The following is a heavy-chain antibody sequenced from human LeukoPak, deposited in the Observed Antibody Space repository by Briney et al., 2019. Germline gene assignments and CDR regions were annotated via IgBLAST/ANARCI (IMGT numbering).Heavy chain of an antibody. CDR2: ISYSGST. V-gene: IGHV4-31*03. J-gene: IGHJ4*02. CDR3: ARGLRYPTIS. Sequence: SQTLSLTCTVSGGSISSGGYYWSWIRQHPGQGLEWIGYISYSGSTYYNPSLKSRVTISVDTSKNQFSLKLSSVTAADTAVYYCARGLRYPTISWGQGTLVTVSS. D-gene: IGHD3-3*02. CDR1: GGSISSGGYY.